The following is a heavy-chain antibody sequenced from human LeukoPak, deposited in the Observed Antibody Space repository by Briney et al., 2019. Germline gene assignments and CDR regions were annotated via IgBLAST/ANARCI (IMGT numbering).Heavy chain of an antibody. J-gene: IGHJ4*02. CDR1: GFTFSRYN. CDR2: ISYSSTYI. V-gene: IGHV3-21*04. D-gene: IGHD2-8*01. CDR3: AKGRDSYAILDY. Sequence: PGGSLRLSCAASGFTFSRYNMNWVRQAPGKGLEWVSSISYSSTYIFYTDSVKGRFTISRDNAKNSLYLQMNSLRAEDTAVYYCAKGRDSYAILDYWGQGTLVTVSS.